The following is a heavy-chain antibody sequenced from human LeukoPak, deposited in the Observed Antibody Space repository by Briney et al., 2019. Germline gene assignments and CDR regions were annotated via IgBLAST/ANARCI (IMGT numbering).Heavy chain of an antibody. CDR1: GFLFSSFG. Sequence: GGTLRLSCAASGFLFSSFGMSWVRQAPGKGLEWVSGISGSGDSTDYADSVKGRFTISRDNAKNSLYLQMNSLRAEDTAVYYCARGLKRGELLFFDYWGQGTLVTVSS. J-gene: IGHJ4*02. CDR2: ISGSGDST. CDR3: ARGLKRGELLFFDY. V-gene: IGHV3-23*01. D-gene: IGHD3-10*01.